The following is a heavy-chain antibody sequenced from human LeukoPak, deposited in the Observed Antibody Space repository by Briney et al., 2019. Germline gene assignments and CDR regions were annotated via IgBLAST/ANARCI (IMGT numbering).Heavy chain of an antibody. Sequence: GGSLRLSCAASGFTFSSNYMSWVRQAPGKGLEWVSVIYSGGTTYYADSVKARFTISRDNSNNTPYLQMNSLRGENTAVYYCASDGEATTPFDLWGRGTLVTVSS. D-gene: IGHD1-7*01. CDR3: ASDGEATTPFDL. CDR1: GFTFSSNY. J-gene: IGHJ2*01. CDR2: IYSGGTT. V-gene: IGHV3-66*01.